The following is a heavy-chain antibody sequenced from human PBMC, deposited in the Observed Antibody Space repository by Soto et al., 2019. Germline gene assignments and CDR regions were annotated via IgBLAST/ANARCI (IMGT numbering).Heavy chain of an antibody. Sequence: ASVKVSCKASGHTLNKYDINWVRQAPGQGLEWMGWVNPNSGETGFAQKFQGRITMTRNTSINTVYMELRSLRSDDTAVYFCSHSGGPWGQGTPVTVS. V-gene: IGHV1-8*01. CDR1: GHTLNKYD. CDR2: VNPNSGET. J-gene: IGHJ5*02. CDR3: SHSGGP.